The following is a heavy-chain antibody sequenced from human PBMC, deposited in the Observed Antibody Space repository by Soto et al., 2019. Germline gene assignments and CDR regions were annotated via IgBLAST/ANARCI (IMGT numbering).Heavy chain of an antibody. D-gene: IGHD5-12*01. Sequence: ASVKVSCKASGYTFTSYGINWVRQAPGQGLEWMGWINAHNGNTNYAQKVQGRVTMTTDTSTSTAYMELRSLRSDDTAVYYCARGYSAYADHYYYGLDVWGQGTTVTVSS. J-gene: IGHJ6*02. CDR1: GYTFTSYG. CDR3: ARGYSAYADHYYYGLDV. CDR2: INAHNGNT. V-gene: IGHV1-18*01.